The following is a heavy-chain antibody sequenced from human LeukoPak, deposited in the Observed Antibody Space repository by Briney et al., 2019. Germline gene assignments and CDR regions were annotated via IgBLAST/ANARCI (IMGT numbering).Heavy chain of an antibody. J-gene: IGHJ5*01. V-gene: IGHV3-48*03. CDR1: GNTFSSYE. CDR3: XXLNFFIIQSSAHYALDS. D-gene: IGHD6-19*01. CDR2: ISNSSNTI. Sequence: GGSLRLSCAVSGNTFSSYEMIWVRQAPGKGLEWISSISNSSNTIYYADSVKGRFTISRDKAKSSLYLQMDNLRAEDTAVYYXXXLNFFIIQSSAHYALDSWGQGTLVTVSS.